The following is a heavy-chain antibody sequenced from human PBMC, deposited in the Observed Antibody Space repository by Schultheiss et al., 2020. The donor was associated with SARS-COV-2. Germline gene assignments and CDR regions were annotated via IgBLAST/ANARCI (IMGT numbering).Heavy chain of an antibody. D-gene: IGHD5-24*01. CDR1: GFTFSSYG. CDR2: ISYDGSNK. Sequence: GESLKISCAASGFTFSSYGMHWVRQAPGKGLEWVAVISYDGSNKYYADSVKGRFTISRDNSKNTLYLQMNSLRAEDTAVYYCAREGARLQSNPYDYWGQGTLVTVSS. V-gene: IGHV3-30*19. CDR3: AREGARLQSNPYDY. J-gene: IGHJ4*02.